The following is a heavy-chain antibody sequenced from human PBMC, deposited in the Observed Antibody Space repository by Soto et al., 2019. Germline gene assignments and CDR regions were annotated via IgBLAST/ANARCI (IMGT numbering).Heavy chain of an antibody. CDR2: IIPIFGTA. J-gene: IGHJ6*02. CDR3: ARRHDILTGYYSGGYYYYGMDV. D-gene: IGHD3-9*01. V-gene: IGHV1-69*12. Sequence: QVQLVQSGAEVKKPGSSVKVSCKASGGTFRSFAISWVRQAPGQDLEWMGGIIPIFGTANYAQKFQGRVTIGADEYTSTAYMELSSLRSEDTAVYYCARRHDILTGYYSGGYYYYGMDVWGQGTTVTVSS. CDR1: GGTFRSFA.